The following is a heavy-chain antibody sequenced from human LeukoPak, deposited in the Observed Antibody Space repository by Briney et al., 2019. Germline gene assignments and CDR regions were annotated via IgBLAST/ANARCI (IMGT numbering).Heavy chain of an antibody. CDR1: GFTFSSYA. CDR2: ISGSGGST. D-gene: IGHD3-22*01. CDR3: AKVRDEDYYDSSGYLFDY. Sequence: GGSLRLSCAASGFTFSSYAMSWVRQAPGKGLEWVSAISGSGGSTYYADSVKGRFTISRDNSKNTLYLQMNSQRAEDTAVYYCAKVRDEDYYDSSGYLFDYWGQGTLVTVSS. V-gene: IGHV3-23*01. J-gene: IGHJ4*02.